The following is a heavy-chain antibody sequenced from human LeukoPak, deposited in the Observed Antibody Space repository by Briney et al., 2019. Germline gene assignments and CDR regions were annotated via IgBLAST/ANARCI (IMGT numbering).Heavy chain of an antibody. Sequence: SETLSLTCAVSGGSISSDYCWGWIRQPPGKGLEWIAITYHSGITYYNPSLKSRVTISVDTSKNQFSLKLTSVTAADTAVYYCASNLYGSGNYFAYWGQGTLVTVSS. J-gene: IGHJ4*02. CDR2: TYHSGIT. V-gene: IGHV4-38-2*01. D-gene: IGHD3-10*01. CDR1: GGSISSDYC. CDR3: ASNLYGSGNYFAY.